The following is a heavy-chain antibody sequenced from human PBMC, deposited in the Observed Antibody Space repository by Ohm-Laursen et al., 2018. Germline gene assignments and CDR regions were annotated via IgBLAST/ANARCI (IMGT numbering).Heavy chain of an antibody. Sequence: SDTLSLTCSVSGGSISSYYWSWIRQPAGKGLERIGRIYTSGSTNYNPSLKSRVTMSLDTSKNHFSLKLSSVTAADTAVYYCVRDKYYYDSSGLLSLDYWGQGTLVTVSS. CDR1: GGSISSYY. CDR3: VRDKYYYDSSGLLSLDY. J-gene: IGHJ4*02. V-gene: IGHV4-4*07. D-gene: IGHD3-22*01. CDR2: IYTSGST.